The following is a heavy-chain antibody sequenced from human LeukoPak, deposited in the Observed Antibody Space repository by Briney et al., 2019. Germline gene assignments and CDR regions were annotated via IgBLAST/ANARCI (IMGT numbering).Heavy chain of an antibody. J-gene: IGHJ3*02. CDR2: IYSGGST. CDR1: GFTVSSNY. CDR3: ARGIVGALDAFDI. D-gene: IGHD1-26*01. V-gene: IGHV3-66*01. Sequence: GGSLRLSCAASGFTVSSNYMSWVRHAPGKGLEWVSVIYSGGSTYYADSAKGRFTISRDNSKNTLYLQMNSLRAEDTAVYYCARGIVGALDAFDIWGQGTMVTVSS.